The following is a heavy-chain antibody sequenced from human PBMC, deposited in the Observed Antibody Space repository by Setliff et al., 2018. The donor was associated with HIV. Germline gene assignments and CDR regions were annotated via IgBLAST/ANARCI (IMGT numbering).Heavy chain of an antibody. CDR2: IWYDGSNK. J-gene: IGHJ6*02. CDR3: AKEDLEWLLDSDEYYYYGMDV. V-gene: IGHV3-33*06. D-gene: IGHD3-3*01. Sequence: VGSLRLSCAASGFTFSSYGMHWVRQAPGKGLEWVAVIWYDGSNKYYADSVKGRFTISRDNSKNTLYLQMNSLRAEDTAVYYCAKEDLEWLLDSDEYYYYGMDVWGQGTTVTVSS. CDR1: GFTFSSYG.